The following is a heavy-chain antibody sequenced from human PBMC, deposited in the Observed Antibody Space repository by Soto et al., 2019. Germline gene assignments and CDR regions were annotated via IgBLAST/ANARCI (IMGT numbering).Heavy chain of an antibody. V-gene: IGHV4-30-4*01. Sequence: SQTLRLPCSVCRGSISSSDYYWSLIPQPPGKGLEWIGYINYSGRTYYKPSLKSRVSISLDTSKNQFSLRLTSVTAADTAVYFCARVGTLGTDYGVDVWGQGTTVIVFS. CDR1: RGSISSSDYY. J-gene: IGHJ6*02. D-gene: IGHD5-18*01. CDR3: ARVGTLGTDYGVDV. CDR2: INYSGRT.